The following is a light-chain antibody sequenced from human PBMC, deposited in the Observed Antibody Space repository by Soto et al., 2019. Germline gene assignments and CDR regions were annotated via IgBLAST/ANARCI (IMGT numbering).Light chain of an antibody. CDR2: GAS. CDR3: QQYVSSPLT. CDR1: QSVSSSY. J-gene: IGKJ4*01. V-gene: IGKV3-20*01. Sequence: EIVLTQSPGTLSLPPGERATLSCRASQSVSSSYLAWYQQKPGQAPRLLIYGASSSATGIPDRFSGSGSGTDFTLTISRLEPEDFAVYYCQQYVSSPLTFGGGTKVDIK.